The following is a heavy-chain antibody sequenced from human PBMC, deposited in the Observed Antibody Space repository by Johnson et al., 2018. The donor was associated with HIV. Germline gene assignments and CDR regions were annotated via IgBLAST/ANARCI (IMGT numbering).Heavy chain of an antibody. D-gene: IGHD6-19*01. V-gene: IGHV3-30*02. J-gene: IGHJ3*02. CDR1: GFTFSSYG. CDR2: IRYDGSNK. Sequence: QVQVLESGGGVVQPGGSLRLSCAASGFTFSSYGMHWVRQAPGKGLEWVAFIRYDGSNKYYADSVKGRFTISRDNSKNTLYLQMNSLRAEDTAVYYCARDQWLAPSGAFDIWGQGTMVTVSS. CDR3: ARDQWLAPSGAFDI.